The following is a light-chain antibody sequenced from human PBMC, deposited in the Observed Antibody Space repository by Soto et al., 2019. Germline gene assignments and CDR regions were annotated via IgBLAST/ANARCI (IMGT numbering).Light chain of an antibody. V-gene: IGKV3-11*01. CDR1: QNISIY. CDR3: QQCNNWPPEIT. Sequence: IVLTQSPATLSLSPGERATLSCRASQNISIYLAWYQQKPGQAPRLLIYDASNRATGIPARFSGSGSGTAFTLTISSLEPEDFAVYYCQQCNNWPPEITFGQGTRLYI. CDR2: DAS. J-gene: IGKJ5*01.